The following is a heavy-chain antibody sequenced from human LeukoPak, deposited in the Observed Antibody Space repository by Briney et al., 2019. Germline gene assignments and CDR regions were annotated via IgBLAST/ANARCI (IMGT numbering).Heavy chain of an antibody. CDR1: GGSISSSSYY. Sequence: SETLSLTCTVSGGSISSSSYYWGWIRQPPGKGLEWIGSIYYSGSTYYNPSLKSRVTISVDTSKNQFSLELSSVTAADTAVYYCARDLRGENYFDYWGQGTLVTVSS. D-gene: IGHD2-21*01. CDR3: ARDLRGENYFDY. V-gene: IGHV4-39*07. CDR2: IYYSGST. J-gene: IGHJ4*02.